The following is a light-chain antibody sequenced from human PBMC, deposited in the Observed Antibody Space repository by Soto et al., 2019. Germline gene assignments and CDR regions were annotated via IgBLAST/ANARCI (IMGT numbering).Light chain of an antibody. CDR2: EVS. CDR1: SSDVGGYNY. CDR3: SSYTSSSLGV. J-gene: IGLJ3*02. Sequence: QSVLTQPASVSGSRGQSITISCTGTSSDVGGYNYVSWYQQHPGKAPKLMIYEVSNRPSGVSNRFSGSKSGNTASLTISGLQAEDEADYYCSSYTSSSLGVFGGGTKLIVL. V-gene: IGLV2-14*01.